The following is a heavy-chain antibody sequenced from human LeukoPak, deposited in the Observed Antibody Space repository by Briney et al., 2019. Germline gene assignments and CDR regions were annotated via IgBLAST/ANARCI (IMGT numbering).Heavy chain of an antibody. Sequence: GGSLRLSCAAVGFTFSSYGMHWVRQAPGKGLGWVAFIRYDGSNKYYADYVKGRFTISRDNSKNTLYLQMNSLRAEDTAVYYCAKITMVRGAGPNYFVYWGQGTLVTVSS. V-gene: IGHV3-30*02. CDR2: IRYDGSNK. D-gene: IGHD3-10*01. CDR1: GFTFSSYG. J-gene: IGHJ4*02. CDR3: AKITMVRGAGPNYFVY.